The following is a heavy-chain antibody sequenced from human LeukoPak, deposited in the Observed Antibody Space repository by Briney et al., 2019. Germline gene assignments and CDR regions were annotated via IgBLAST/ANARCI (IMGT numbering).Heavy chain of an antibody. V-gene: IGHV3-30*18. CDR1: GFTFSSYG. CDR2: ISYDGSNK. D-gene: IGHD3-3*01. J-gene: IGHJ4*02. CDR3: AKEKSIRFLEWLSNYFDY. Sequence: AGGSLRLSCAASGFTFSSYGMHWVRQAPGKGLEWVAVISYDGSNKYYADSVKGRFTISRDNSKSTLYLQMNSLRAEDTAVYYCAKEKSIRFLEWLSNYFDYWGQGTLVTVSS.